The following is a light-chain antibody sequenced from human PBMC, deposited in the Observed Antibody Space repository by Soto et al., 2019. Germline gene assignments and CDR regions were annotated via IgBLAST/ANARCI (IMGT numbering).Light chain of an antibody. CDR1: SNDVGAYNY. Sequence: ALAQPASVSGSPGQSITISCTGTSNDVGAYNYVSWYQQHLGKAPKLMIYEVSNRPSGISNRFSASKSGNAASLTISGLQAEDEADYYCSSYTTSSTYVFGTGTKVTVL. J-gene: IGLJ1*01. CDR3: SSYTTSSTYV. V-gene: IGLV2-14*01. CDR2: EVS.